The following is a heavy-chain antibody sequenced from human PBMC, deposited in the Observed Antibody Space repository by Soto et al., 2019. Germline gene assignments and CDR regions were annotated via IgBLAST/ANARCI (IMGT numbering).Heavy chain of an antibody. CDR3: ARDALPGDSRNWFAP. V-gene: IGHV3-30-3*01. CDR1: GFTFGSYA. D-gene: IGHD3-16*01. CDR2: ISYDGSNN. J-gene: IGHJ5*02. Sequence: QVQLVESGGGVVQPGRSLRLSCAASGFTFGSYAMHWVRQAPGKGLEWVAIISYDGSNNYYADSVKGRFTISRDNSKNPLYLQMSALRAEEAAVDYGARDALPGDSRNWFAPWGQGTLVTVSS.